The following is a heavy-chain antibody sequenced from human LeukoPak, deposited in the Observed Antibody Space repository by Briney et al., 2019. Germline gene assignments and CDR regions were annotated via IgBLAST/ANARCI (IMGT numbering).Heavy chain of an antibody. CDR3: ARARLGIAVAGGHKWFDP. CDR2: ISYDGSNK. V-gene: IGHV3-30*04. J-gene: IGHJ5*02. D-gene: IGHD6-19*01. CDR1: GFTFSSYA. Sequence: GRSLRLACAASGFTFSSYAMHWVRQAPGKGLEWVAVISYDGSNKYYADSVKGRFTISRDNSKNTLYLQMNSLKAEDTAVYYCARARLGIAVAGGHKWFDPWGQGTLVTVSS.